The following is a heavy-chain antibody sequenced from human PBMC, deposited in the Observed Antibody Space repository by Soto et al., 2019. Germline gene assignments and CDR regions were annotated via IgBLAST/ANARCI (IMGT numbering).Heavy chain of an antibody. CDR1: GGSISSYY. J-gene: IGHJ4*02. CDR2: IYYSGST. V-gene: IGHV4-59*08. Sequence: SETLSLTCTVSGGSISSYYWSLIRQPPGKGLEWIGYIYYSGSTNYNPSLKSRVTISVDTSKNQFSLKLSSVTAADTAVYYCARRYGDCFDFWGQGTLVTVSS. D-gene: IGHD4-17*01. CDR3: ARRYGDCFDF.